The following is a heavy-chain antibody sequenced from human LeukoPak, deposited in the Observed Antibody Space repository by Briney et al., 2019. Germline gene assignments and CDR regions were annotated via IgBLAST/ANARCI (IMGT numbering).Heavy chain of an antibody. J-gene: IGHJ4*02. CDR3: ARTQSQSGSYRYYFGY. CDR2: VYYISNT. D-gene: IGHD1-26*01. Sequence: PSETLSLTCSVSGASVGSAGYYWSWIRQPPGGGLEWIGYVYYISNTNYNSSLKSRVTMSVNPSTNQFSLKLSSVTAADTAMYYCARTQSQSGSYRYYFGYWGQGTPVTVSS. V-gene: IGHV4-61*08. CDR1: GASVGSAGYY.